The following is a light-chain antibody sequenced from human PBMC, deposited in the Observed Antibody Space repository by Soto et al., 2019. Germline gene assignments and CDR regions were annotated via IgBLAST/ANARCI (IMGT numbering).Light chain of an antibody. V-gene: IGKV3-15*01. J-gene: IGKJ4*01. CDR2: GAS. Sequence: EILMTQSPATLSVSPGEGLTLSCRASQSISRTLAWYQQRPGQAPRLLIYGASSRATGVPARFSGSGSGTEFTLTISSLQSEDFAVYYCQQYNDRPLTFGGGTKVDIK. CDR3: QQYNDRPLT. CDR1: QSISRT.